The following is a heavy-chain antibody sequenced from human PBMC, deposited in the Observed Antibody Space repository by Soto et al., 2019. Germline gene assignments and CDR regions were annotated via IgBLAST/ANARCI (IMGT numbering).Heavy chain of an antibody. J-gene: IGHJ4*02. CDR2: IYYSGST. Sequence: TLSLTCTVSGGSISSGGYYWSWIRQHPGKGLEWIGYIYYSGSTYYNPSLKSRVTISVDTSKNQFSLRLSSVTAADTAVYYCARGHVLRYFDWAFDYWGQGTLVTVSS. CDR1: GGSISSGGYY. CDR3: ARGHVLRYFDWAFDY. V-gene: IGHV4-31*03. D-gene: IGHD3-9*01.